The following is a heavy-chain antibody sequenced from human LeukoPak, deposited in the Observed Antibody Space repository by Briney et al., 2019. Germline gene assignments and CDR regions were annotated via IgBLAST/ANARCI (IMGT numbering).Heavy chain of an antibody. V-gene: IGHV3-30-3*01. Sequence: GGSLRLSCAASGFTFSSYAMHWVRQAPGKGLEWVAVISYDGSNKYYADSVKGRFTISRDNSKNTLYLQMNSLRAEDTAVYYCARARSGRPHNFYDYWGQGTLVTVSS. J-gene: IGHJ4*02. CDR2: ISYDGSNK. D-gene: IGHD1-20*01. CDR1: GFTFSSYA. CDR3: ARARSGRPHNFYDY.